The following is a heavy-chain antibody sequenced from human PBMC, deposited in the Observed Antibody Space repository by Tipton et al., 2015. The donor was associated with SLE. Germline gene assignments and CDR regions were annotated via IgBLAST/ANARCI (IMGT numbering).Heavy chain of an antibody. CDR1: GGSFSGYY. V-gene: IGHV4-34*01. D-gene: IGHD6-13*01. CDR3: AKDLSSGTFDY. Sequence: TLSLTCAVYGGSFSGYYWSWIRQPPGKGLEWIGEINHRGSTNYNPSLKSRVTISVDTSKNQFSLKLNSVTAADTAVYYCAKDLSSGTFDYWGQGTLVTVSS. CDR2: INHRGST. J-gene: IGHJ4*02.